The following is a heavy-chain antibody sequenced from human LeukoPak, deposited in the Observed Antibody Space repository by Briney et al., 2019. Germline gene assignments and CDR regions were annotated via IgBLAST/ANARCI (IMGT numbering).Heavy chain of an antibody. V-gene: IGHV1-18*01. Sequence: ASVKVSCKASGYTFTTYGIGWVREAPGQGLEWMGWISGYNGNTNYAQKFQGRVTMTTDTSTSTAYMELRSLRSDDTAVYYCARTSHESVLYWSDPWGQGTLVNVSS. CDR3: ARTSHESVLYWSDP. CDR2: ISGYNGNT. J-gene: IGHJ5*02. CDR1: GYTFTTYG. D-gene: IGHD3-16*01.